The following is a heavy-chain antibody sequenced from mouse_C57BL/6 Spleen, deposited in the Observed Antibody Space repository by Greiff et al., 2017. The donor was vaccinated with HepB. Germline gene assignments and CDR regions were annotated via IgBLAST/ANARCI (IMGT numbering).Heavy chain of an antibody. Sequence: QVQLQQSGAELMKPGASVKLSCKATGYTFTGYWIEWVKQRPGHGLEWIGEILPGSGSTNYNEKFKGKATLTADTSSNTAYMQLSSLTTEDSAIYYCARLSNPPWFAYWGQGTLVTVSA. D-gene: IGHD2-5*01. CDR2: ILPGSGST. V-gene: IGHV1-9*01. CDR1: GYTFTGYW. CDR3: ARLSNPPWFAY. J-gene: IGHJ3*01.